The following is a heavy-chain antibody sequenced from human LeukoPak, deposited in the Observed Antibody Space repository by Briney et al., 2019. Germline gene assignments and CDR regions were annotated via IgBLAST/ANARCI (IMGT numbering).Heavy chain of an antibody. CDR2: IYSGGST. CDR3: ARDKTSLGYSYALFDY. D-gene: IGHD5-18*01. J-gene: IGHJ4*02. Sequence: GGSLTLPCAASGFTVSSNYMMWPRQAPGKGLEWVSVIYSGGSTYYADSVKGRFTISRDNSKNTLYLQMNSLRAEDTAVYYCARDKTSLGYSYALFDYWGQGTLVTVSS. V-gene: IGHV3-53*01. CDR1: GFTVSSNY.